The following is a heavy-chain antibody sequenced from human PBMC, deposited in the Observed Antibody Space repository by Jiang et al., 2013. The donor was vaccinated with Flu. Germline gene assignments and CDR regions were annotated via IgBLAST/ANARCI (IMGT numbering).Heavy chain of an antibody. CDR1: GGSISSSSYY. CDR2: IYYSGST. D-gene: IGHD2-2*01. Sequence: GSGLVKPSETLSLTCTVSGGSISSSSYYWGWIRQPPGKGLEWIGSIYYSGSTYYNPSLKSRVTISVDTSKNQFSLKLSSVTAADTAVYYCARGDCSSTSCSDAFDIWGQGTMVTVSS. CDR3: ARGDCSSTSCSDAFDI. J-gene: IGHJ3*02. V-gene: IGHV4-39*01.